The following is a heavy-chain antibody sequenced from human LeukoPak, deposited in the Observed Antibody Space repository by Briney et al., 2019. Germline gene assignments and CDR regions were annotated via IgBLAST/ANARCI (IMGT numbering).Heavy chain of an antibody. Sequence: GASVKVSCKASGYTFTSYGISWVRQAPGQGLEWMGWISAYNGNTNYAQKLQGRVTMTTDTSTSTAYMELRSLRSDDTAVYYCARVNAYLYDSGGLDLWGQGTLVTVSS. CDR1: GYTFTSYG. V-gene: IGHV1-18*01. J-gene: IGHJ4*02. CDR3: ARVNAYLYDSGGLDL. D-gene: IGHD3-22*01. CDR2: ISAYNGNT.